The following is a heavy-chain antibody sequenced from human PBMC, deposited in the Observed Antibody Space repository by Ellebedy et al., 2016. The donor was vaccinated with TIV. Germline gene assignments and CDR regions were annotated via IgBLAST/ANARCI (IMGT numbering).Heavy chain of an antibody. CDR1: GFTFSSYW. CDR2: INSDGSLT. CDR3: VRDNTGSSPSYFYGADV. Sequence: GESLKISXTASGFTFSSYWMHWVCQAPGKGLVWVSRINSDGSLTHYADSVRGRFTISRDYAKNTVFLQMSSLGVEGTAVYYCVRDNTGSSPSYFYGADVWGQGTTVTVSS. D-gene: IGHD7-27*01. V-gene: IGHV3-74*01. J-gene: IGHJ6*02.